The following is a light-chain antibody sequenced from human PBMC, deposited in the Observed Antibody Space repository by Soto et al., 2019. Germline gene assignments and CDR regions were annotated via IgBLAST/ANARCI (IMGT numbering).Light chain of an antibody. Sequence: EIVLTQSPGTLSLSPGEGATLSCRASQSVTSSYLAWFQQKPGQAPRLLIYGASSRATGLPDRFSGSGSGTDFTLSISRLEPEDFAVYYCQQYGSSPPWTFGQGTKVEIK. V-gene: IGKV3-20*01. CDR2: GAS. CDR3: QQYGSSPPWT. CDR1: QSVTSSY. J-gene: IGKJ1*01.